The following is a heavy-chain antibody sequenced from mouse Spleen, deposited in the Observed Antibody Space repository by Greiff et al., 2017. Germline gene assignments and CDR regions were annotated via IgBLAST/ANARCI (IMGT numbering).Heavy chain of an antibody. CDR1: GYTFTSYW. Sequence: QVQLQQPGAELVRPGSSVKLSCKASGYTFTSYWMDWVKQRPGQGLEWIGNIYPSDSETHYNQKFKDKATLTVDKSSSTAYMQLSSLTSEDSAVYYCATSSGYRPWFAYWGKGTLVTVSA. V-gene: IGHV1-61*01. CDR3: ATSSGYRPWFAY. J-gene: IGHJ3*01. CDR2: IYPSDSET. D-gene: IGHD3-1*01.